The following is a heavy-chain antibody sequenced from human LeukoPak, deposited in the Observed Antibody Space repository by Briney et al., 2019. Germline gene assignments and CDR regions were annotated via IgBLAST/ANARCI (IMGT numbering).Heavy chain of an antibody. J-gene: IGHJ4*02. CDR1: GYPFISTG. CDR3: ARDHGGFWSGSAGF. V-gene: IGHV1-18*01. Sequence: ASVKVSCKASGYPFISTGINWLRQAPGHGLEWMGWISPYNGNTNFAQHFQNRLTLTTDTSSRTSFMELRSLRYEDTATYYCARDHGGFWSGSAGFWGQGTLLTVSS. D-gene: IGHD3-3*01. CDR2: ISPYNGNT.